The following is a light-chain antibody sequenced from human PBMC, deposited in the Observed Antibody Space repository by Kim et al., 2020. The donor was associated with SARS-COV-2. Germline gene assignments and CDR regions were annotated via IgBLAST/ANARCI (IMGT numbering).Light chain of an antibody. V-gene: IGLV3-19*01. J-gene: IGLJ1*01. CDR1: SLSSYY. Sequence: LVQAVRITCEGGSLSSYYASWYQQKPRQAPVLVIYGKNDLPSRTPVRFSGSSSGDTASLSITGAQTEDEADYYCNSRDSNGNHHYVFGTGTKVTVL. CDR2: GKN. CDR3: NSRDSNGNHHYV.